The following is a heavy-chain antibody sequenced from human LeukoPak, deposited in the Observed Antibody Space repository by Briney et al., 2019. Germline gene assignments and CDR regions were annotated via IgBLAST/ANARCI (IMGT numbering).Heavy chain of an antibody. D-gene: IGHD4-17*01. CDR2: INHSGST. CDR1: GGSFSGYY. J-gene: IGHJ6*02. V-gene: IGHV4-34*01. Sequence: SETLSLTCAVYGGSFSGYYWSWIRQPPGKGLEWIGEINHSGSTNYNPSLMSRVTISVDTSKNQFSLRLSSVTAADTAVYYCATTVTTSSYYYYGMDVWGQGTTVTVSS. CDR3: ATTVTTSSYYYYGMDV.